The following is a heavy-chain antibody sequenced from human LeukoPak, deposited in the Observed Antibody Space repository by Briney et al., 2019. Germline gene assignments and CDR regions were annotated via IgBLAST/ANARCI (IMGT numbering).Heavy chain of an antibody. J-gene: IGHJ4*02. D-gene: IGHD3-10*01. CDR2: ISGSGGST. V-gene: IGHV3-23*01. CDR3: AQAVGRSGSYQFDY. CDR1: GFTFSSYA. Sequence: GGSLRLSCAASGFTFSSYAMSWVRQAPGKGLEWVSAISGSGGSTYYADSVKGRFTISRDNSKNTLYLQMNSLRAEDTAVYYCAQAVGRSGSYQFDYWGQGTLVTVSS.